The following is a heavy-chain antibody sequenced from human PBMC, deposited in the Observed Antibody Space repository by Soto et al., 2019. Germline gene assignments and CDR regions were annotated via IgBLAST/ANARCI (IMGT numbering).Heavy chain of an antibody. D-gene: IGHD2-2*01. J-gene: IGHJ6*03. CDR3: ARGGGYCSSTSCSYYYYYYMDV. Sequence: QVQLQQWGAGLLKPSETLSLTCAVYGGSFSGYYWSWIRQPPGKGLEWIGEINHSGSTNYNPSLKSRVTISVDTSKNQFSLKLSSVTAADTAVYYCARGGGYCSSTSCSYYYYYYMDVWGKGTTVTVSS. V-gene: IGHV4-34*01. CDR1: GGSFSGYY. CDR2: INHSGST.